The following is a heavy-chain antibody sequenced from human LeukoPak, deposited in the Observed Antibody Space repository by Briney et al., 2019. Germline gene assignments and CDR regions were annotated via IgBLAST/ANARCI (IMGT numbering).Heavy chain of an antibody. CDR2: IRYDGSNK. CDR3: AKVPVLRYFDWLPPDY. Sequence: GGSLRLSCAASGFTFSSYGMHWVRQAPGKGLGWVAFIRYDGSNKYYADSVKGRFTISRDNSKNTLYLQMNSLRAEDTAVYYCAKVPVLRYFDWLPPDYWGQGTLVTVSS. D-gene: IGHD3-9*01. CDR1: GFTFSSYG. V-gene: IGHV3-30*02. J-gene: IGHJ4*02.